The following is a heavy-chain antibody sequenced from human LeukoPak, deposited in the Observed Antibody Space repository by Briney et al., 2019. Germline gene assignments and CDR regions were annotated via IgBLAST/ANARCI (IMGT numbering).Heavy chain of an antibody. J-gene: IGHJ4*02. V-gene: IGHV3-30*02. CDR2: IRYDGSNK. D-gene: IGHD2-2*01. CDR1: GFTFSSYG. CDR3: AKAWDIVVVPAAADY. Sequence: GGSLRLSCAASGFTFSSYGMHWVRQAPGKGLEWEAFIRYDGSNKYYADSVKGRFTISRDNSKNTLYLQMNSLRAEDTAVYYCAKAWDIVVVPAAADYWGQGTLVTVSS.